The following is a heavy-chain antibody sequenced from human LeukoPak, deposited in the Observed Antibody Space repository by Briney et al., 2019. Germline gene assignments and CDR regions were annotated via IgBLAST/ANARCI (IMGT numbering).Heavy chain of an antibody. D-gene: IGHD5-18*01. V-gene: IGHV3-30*01. CDR2: ISYDGSNK. J-gene: IGHJ6*03. CDR1: GFTFSSYA. Sequence: GRSLRLSCAASGFTFSSYAMHWARQAPGKGLEWVAVISYDGSNKYYADSVKGRFTISRDNSKNTLYLQMNSLRAEDTAVYYCARDGKHSYGYPRVNYYYYYMDVWGKGTTVTVSS. CDR3: ARDGKHSYGYPRVNYYYYYMDV.